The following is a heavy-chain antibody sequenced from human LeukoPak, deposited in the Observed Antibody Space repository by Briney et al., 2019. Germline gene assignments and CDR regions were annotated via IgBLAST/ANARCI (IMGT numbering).Heavy chain of an antibody. CDR3: ARVPGGRAAAGTVIYYMDV. J-gene: IGHJ6*03. Sequence: RASVKVSCKASGYTFTGYYMHWVRQAPGQGLEWMGWINPNSGGTNYAQKFQGRVTINRDTYISTAYMELSRLRSDDTAVYYCARVPGGRAAAGTVIYYMDVWGKGTTVTVSS. CDR1: GYTFTGYY. CDR2: INPNSGGT. D-gene: IGHD6-13*01. V-gene: IGHV1-2*02.